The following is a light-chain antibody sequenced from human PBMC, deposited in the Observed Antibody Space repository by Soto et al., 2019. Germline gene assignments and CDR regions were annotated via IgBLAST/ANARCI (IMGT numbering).Light chain of an antibody. J-gene: IGLJ2*01. CDR2: EVS. Sequence: QSALTQPPSASGSPGQSVTISCTGTSSDVGAYNYVSWYQQHPGKVPRLMIYEVSKRPSGVPDRFSGSKSGNTASLTVSVLQAEDKADYYCSSHAGSINLVFGGGTKVTVL. CDR3: SSHAGSINLV. CDR1: SSDVGAYNY. V-gene: IGLV2-8*01.